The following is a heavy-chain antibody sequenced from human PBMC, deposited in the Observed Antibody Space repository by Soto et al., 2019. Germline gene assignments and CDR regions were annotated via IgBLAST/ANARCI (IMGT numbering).Heavy chain of an antibody. CDR1: GFTFSSYG. CDR3: AKDGDRVLDS. D-gene: IGHD7-27*01. Sequence: PGGSLRLSCVASGFTFSSYGMFWGRQAPGKGLEWVAVISYDGSNKYYADSVKGRFTISRDNSKNTLYLQMNSLRAEDTAVYYCAKDGDRVLDSWGQGTLVTVSS. CDR2: ISYDGSNK. V-gene: IGHV3-30*18. J-gene: IGHJ4*02.